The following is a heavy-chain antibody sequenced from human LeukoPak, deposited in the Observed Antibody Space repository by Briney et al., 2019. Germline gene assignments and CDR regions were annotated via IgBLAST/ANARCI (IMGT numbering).Heavy chain of an antibody. CDR2: INQDGSEK. CDR1: GFTFSNYW. CDR3: ARDRTPYSSGPDY. D-gene: IGHD6-19*01. J-gene: IGHJ4*02. V-gene: IGHV3-7*01. Sequence: GGSLRLSCAASGFTFSNYWMSWVRQAPGKGLEWVANINQDGSEKYSVDSVKGRFTISRDNAKNSLYLQMNSLRAEDAAVYYCARDRTPYSSGPDYWGQGTLATVSS.